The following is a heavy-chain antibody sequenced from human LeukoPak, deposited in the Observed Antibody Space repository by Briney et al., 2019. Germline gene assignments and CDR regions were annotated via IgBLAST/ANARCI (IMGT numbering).Heavy chain of an antibody. CDR3: AKGASVAPYHMEV. D-gene: IGHD2-15*01. Sequence: GGSLRLSCAASGFTFSSYAMNWVRQAPGKGLEWVSSISNSRGNSYYADSVKGRFTISSDNSKNTLYLQMDSLRADDTAVYYWAKGASVAPYHMEVWGKGTTVTVSS. CDR2: ISNSRGNS. CDR1: GFTFSSYA. V-gene: IGHV3-23*01. J-gene: IGHJ6*03.